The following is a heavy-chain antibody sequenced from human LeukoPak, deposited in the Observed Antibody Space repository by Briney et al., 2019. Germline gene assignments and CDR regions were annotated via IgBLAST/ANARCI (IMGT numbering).Heavy chain of an antibody. CDR1: GFTFSGYS. V-gene: IGHV3-21*01. Sequence: GGSLRLSCAASGFTFSGYSMNWVRQAPGKGLEWVSLISSSGSYIYYADSVKGRFTISRDNAKNSLYLQMNSLRAEDTAVFYCARAPRWEPIDYWGQGTLVTVSS. D-gene: IGHD1-26*01. CDR2: ISSSGSYI. J-gene: IGHJ4*02. CDR3: ARAPRWEPIDY.